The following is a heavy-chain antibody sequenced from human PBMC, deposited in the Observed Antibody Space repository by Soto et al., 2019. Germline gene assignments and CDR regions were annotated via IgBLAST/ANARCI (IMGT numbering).Heavy chain of an antibody. V-gene: IGHV3-11*01. CDR2: ISGSTTGI. D-gene: IGHD6-13*01. CDR3: ARVGAVGIYYFDY. J-gene: IGHJ4*02. Sequence: QVQLVESGGGLVKPGGSLRLSCAASGFTFSDYYMAWIRQAPGRGLEWISYISGSTTGIYYADSVKGRFTISRDNAKTSLYLHMSSLRAEDTAVYYCARVGAVGIYYFDYWGQGTMVTVSS. CDR1: GFTFSDYY.